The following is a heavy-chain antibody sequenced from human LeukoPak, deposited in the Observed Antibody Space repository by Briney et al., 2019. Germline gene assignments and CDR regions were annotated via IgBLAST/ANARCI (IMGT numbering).Heavy chain of an antibody. Sequence: PGGSLRLSCTVSGFTVSSNSMSWVRQAPGKGLEWVSFIYSAGSTHYSDSVKGRFTISGDNAKNTLYLQMNSLRAEDTAVYYCARGDYGDYWNYYYMDVWGKGTTVTVSS. CDR2: IYSAGST. D-gene: IGHD4-17*01. J-gene: IGHJ6*03. CDR1: GFTVSSNS. CDR3: ARGDYGDYWNYYYMDV. V-gene: IGHV3-53*01.